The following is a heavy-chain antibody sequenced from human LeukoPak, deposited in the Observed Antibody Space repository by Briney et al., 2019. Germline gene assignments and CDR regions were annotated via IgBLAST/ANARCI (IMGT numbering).Heavy chain of an antibody. CDR3: ARALAGFSFDP. V-gene: IGHV3-11*01. D-gene: IGHD3-10*01. Sequence: GGSLRLSCAASGFTFSDYYMSWIRQAPGKGLEWVSYISNSGTTIYYADSVKDRFTISRDNAKNSLYLQMNSLRAEDTAMYYCARALAGFSFDPWGQGTLVTVPS. J-gene: IGHJ5*02. CDR1: GFTFSDYY. CDR2: ISNSGTTI.